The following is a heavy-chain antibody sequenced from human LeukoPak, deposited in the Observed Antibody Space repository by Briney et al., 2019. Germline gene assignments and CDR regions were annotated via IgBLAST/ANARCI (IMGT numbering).Heavy chain of an antibody. CDR1: GFSFADAT. V-gene: IGHV3-9*01. CDR3: AKDPYMDV. CDR2: FNWNSGTM. J-gene: IGHJ6*03. Sequence: GGSLRLSCAASGFSFADATMHWVRQVPGKGLEWVSGFNWNSGTMGYADSVKGRFTVSRDNAKNSLYLQMNSLKTEDTALYYCAKDPYMDVWGKGTTVTVSS.